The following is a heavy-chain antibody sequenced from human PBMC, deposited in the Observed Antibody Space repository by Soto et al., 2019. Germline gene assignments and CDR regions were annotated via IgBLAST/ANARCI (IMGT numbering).Heavy chain of an antibody. V-gene: IGHV3-48*04. J-gene: IGHJ5*02. CDR2: ILVTSTII. D-gene: IGHD3-9*01. CDR3: ARDKDWAFDN. CDR1: GVKEGSYS. Sequence: GSVRLSCVAPGVKEGSYSIAWVRQYPGKGLERISYILVTSTIIYYADSVKGRFTVSRDNAQNSLSLQMNSLRVEDTGIYYCARDKDWAFDNRGQGTLVTVSS.